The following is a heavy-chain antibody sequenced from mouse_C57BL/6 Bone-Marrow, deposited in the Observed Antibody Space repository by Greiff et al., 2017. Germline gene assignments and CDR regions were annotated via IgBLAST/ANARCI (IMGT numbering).Heavy chain of an antibody. CDR1: GYTFTSYW. CDR3: ARRVTTVYWYFDV. CDR2: IDPSDSYT. V-gene: IGHV1-59*01. J-gene: IGHJ1*03. Sequence: VQLQQPGAELVRPGTSVKLSCKASGYTFTSYWMHWVKQRPGQGLEWIGVIDPSDSYTNYNQKFKGKAPLTVDTSSSTAYMQLSSLTSEDSAVYYCARRVTTVYWYFDVWGTGTTVTVSS. D-gene: IGHD1-1*01.